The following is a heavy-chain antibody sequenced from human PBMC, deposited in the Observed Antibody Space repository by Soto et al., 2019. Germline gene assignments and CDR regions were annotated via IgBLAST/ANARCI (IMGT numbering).Heavy chain of an antibody. V-gene: IGHV4-31*03. CDR1: GGSIATGDHY. CDR2: IHYSGSA. D-gene: IGHD6-13*01. Sequence: QVQLQESGPGLVKPSQTLSLTCTVSGGSIATGDHYWSWVRQHPGKGLEWIGYIHYSGSAYYKPSVKGRATISVDTSQNQLSLTLGSVTDADSAVYYCARLGYSSSWPYHDAFDTWGQGTLVTVSS. J-gene: IGHJ3*02. CDR3: ARLGYSSSWPYHDAFDT.